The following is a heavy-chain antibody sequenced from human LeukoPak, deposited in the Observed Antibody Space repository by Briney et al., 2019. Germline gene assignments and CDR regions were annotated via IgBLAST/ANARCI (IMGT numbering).Heavy chain of an antibody. CDR3: AKLRNIVVVPAAIPSNWFDP. CDR1: GFTFSSYA. Sequence: GGSLRLSCAASGFTFSSYAMCWVRQAPGKGLEWVSAISGSGGSTYYADSVKGRFTISRDNSKNTLYLQMNSLRAEDTAVYYCAKLRNIVVVPAAIPSNWFDPWGQGTLVTVSS. CDR2: ISGSGGST. V-gene: IGHV3-23*01. J-gene: IGHJ5*02. D-gene: IGHD2-2*02.